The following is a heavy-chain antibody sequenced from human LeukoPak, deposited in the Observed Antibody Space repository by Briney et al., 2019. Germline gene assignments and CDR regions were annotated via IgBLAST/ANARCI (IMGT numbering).Heavy chain of an antibody. CDR1: GNTFDDYG. J-gene: IGHJ4*02. CDR2: INWDGGAY. D-gene: IGHD3-22*01. V-gene: IGHV3-20*04. CDR3: ARDLSSSWYSLAY. Sequence: GGSLRLSCTDSGNTFDDYGMTWVRQAPGKGLEWVSGINWDGGAYNYAASVKGRSTISRDNAKNSLYLEMNSLRVEDTAVYFCARDLSSSWYSLAYWGQGILVIVSS.